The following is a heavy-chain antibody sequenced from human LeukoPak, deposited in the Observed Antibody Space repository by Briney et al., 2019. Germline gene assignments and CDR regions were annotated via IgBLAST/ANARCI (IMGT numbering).Heavy chain of an antibody. CDR2: IWSDGSNR. J-gene: IGHJ4*01. CDR1: GFTFSLLG. D-gene: IGHD4-11*01. Sequence: PGGSLRLSCAASGFTFSLLGMHWVRQAPGKGLEWVAVIWSDGSNRFYAGPVKGRFTISRDNSQNTVFLQMNSMSAEDTAIYYCATEPQRAVDYSKSFRYWGHGTLVTVSS. CDR3: ATEPQRAVDYSKSFRY. V-gene: IGHV3-33*01.